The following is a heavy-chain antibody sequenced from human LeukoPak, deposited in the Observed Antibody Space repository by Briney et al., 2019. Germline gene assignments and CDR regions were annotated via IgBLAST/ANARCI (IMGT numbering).Heavy chain of an antibody. Sequence: GGSLRLSCAASGFTFDDYAMHWVRQAPGKGLEWVSGISWNSGSIGYADSVKGRFTISRDNAKNSLYLQMNSLRAEDTAVYYCARGSGYSGYDGPFDYWGQGTLVTVSS. D-gene: IGHD5-12*01. CDR3: ARGSGYSGYDGPFDY. V-gene: IGHV3-9*01. J-gene: IGHJ4*02. CDR1: GFTFDDYA. CDR2: ISWNSGSI.